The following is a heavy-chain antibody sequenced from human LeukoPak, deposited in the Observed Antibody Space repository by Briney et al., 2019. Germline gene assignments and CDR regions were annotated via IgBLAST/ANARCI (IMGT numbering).Heavy chain of an antibody. V-gene: IGHV1-2*02. D-gene: IGHD3-10*01. CDR3: ARQYGSGGYSVNWFDP. J-gene: IGHJ5*02. Sequence: ASVKVSCKASGYTFTGYYMHWVRQAPGQGLEWMGWINPNSGGTNYAQKFQGRVTMTRDTSISTAYMELSRLRSDDTAVYYCARQYGSGGYSVNWFDPWGQGTLVTVSS. CDR1: GYTFTGYY. CDR2: INPNSGGT.